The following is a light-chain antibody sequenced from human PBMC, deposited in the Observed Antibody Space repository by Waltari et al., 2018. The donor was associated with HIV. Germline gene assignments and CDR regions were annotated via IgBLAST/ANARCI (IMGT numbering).Light chain of an antibody. CDR1: SLRSYY. CDR3: NSRDSSGNPNYV. V-gene: IGLV3-19*01. J-gene: IGLJ1*01. Sequence: SSELTQDPAVSVALGQTVRIPCQGDSLRSYYASWYQQKPRQAPVLVIYGKNNRPSGIPDLFSGSSSGNTASLTITGAQAEDEAAYYCNSRDSSGNPNYVFGTGTKVTVL. CDR2: GKN.